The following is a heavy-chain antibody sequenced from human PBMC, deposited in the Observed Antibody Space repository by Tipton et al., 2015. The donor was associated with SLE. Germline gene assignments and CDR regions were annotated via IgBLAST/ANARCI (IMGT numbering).Heavy chain of an antibody. Sequence: TLSLTCAVSGYSISSGYYWGWIRQPPGKGLEWIGSIYHSGSTYYNPSLKSRVTISVDTSKNQFSLKLSSVTAADTAVYYCASTIAAAGSFYYYYYMDVWGKGTTVTVSS. D-gene: IGHD6-13*01. CDR2: IYHSGST. J-gene: IGHJ6*03. CDR1: GYSISSGYY. CDR3: ASTIAAAGSFYYYYYMDV. V-gene: IGHV4-38-2*01.